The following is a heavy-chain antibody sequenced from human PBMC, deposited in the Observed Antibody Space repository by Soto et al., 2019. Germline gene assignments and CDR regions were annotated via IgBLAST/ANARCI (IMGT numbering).Heavy chain of an antibody. V-gene: IGHV3-23*01. CDR1: EFTFSNYA. D-gene: IGHD3-22*01. CDR3: AKNPGYYYDSTGYHFDY. J-gene: IGHJ4*02. CDR2: ISYGGGTT. Sequence: EVQLLESGGGLVQPGGSLRLSCAASEFTFSNYARSWVGQAPGKGLEWVSAISYGGGTTYYADSVKGRFTISRDNSKNTLYLQMNSLRAEDTAVYYCAKNPGYYYDSTGYHFDYWGQGTLVTVSS.